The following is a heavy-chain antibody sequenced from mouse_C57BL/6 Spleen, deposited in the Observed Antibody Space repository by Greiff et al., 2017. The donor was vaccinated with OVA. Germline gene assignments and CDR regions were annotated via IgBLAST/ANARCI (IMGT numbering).Heavy chain of an antibody. CDR2: IRNKANGYTT. CDR3: ARYPYCGSSHYFDY. J-gene: IGHJ2*01. Sequence: EVKLMESGGGLVQPGGSLSLSCAASGFTFTDYYMSWVRQPPGKALEWLGFIRNKANGYTTEYSASVKGRFTISRDNSQSILYLQMNALRAEDSATYYCARYPYCGSSHYFDYWGQGTTLTVSS. D-gene: IGHD1-1*01. V-gene: IGHV7-3*01. CDR1: GFTFTDYY.